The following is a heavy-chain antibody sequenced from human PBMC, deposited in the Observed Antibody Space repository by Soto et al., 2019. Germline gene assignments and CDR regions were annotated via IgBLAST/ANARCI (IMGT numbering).Heavy chain of an antibody. V-gene: IGHV4-30-4*01. CDR2: IYYSGST. J-gene: IGHJ3*02. CDR3: ARGVGDTTLDAFDI. D-gene: IGHD1-26*01. Sequence: SETLSLTCTVSGGSISSGDYYWSWIRQPPGKGLEWIGYIYYSGSTYYDPSLKSRVTISVDTSKNQFSLKLSSVTAADTAVYYCARGVGDTTLDAFDIWGQGTMVTVSS. CDR1: GGSISSGDYY.